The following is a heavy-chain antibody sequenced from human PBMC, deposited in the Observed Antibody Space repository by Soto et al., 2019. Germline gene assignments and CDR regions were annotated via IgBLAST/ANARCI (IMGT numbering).Heavy chain of an antibody. V-gene: IGHV3-53*01. CDR2: IYSGGST. Sequence: GSLILSCASAGFTVISNYMSWVRQAAGEGLEWVSVIYSGGSTYYADSVKGRFTISRDNSKNTLYLQMNSLRAEDTAVYYCARDLTEMELSLGGAMDAWGHGTT. J-gene: IGHJ6*01. CDR1: GFTVISNY. D-gene: IGHD1-7*01. CDR3: ARDLTEMELSLGGAMDA.